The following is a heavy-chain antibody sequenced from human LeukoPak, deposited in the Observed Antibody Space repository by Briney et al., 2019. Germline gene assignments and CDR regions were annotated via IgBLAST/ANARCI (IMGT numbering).Heavy chain of an antibody. CDR2: IIPIFGTA. V-gene: IGHV1-69*06. Sequence: GASVKVSCTASGGTFSSYAISWVRQAPGQGLEWMGGIIPIFGTANYAQKFQGRVTITADKSTSTAYMELSSLRSEDTAVYYCARDDSGYENGFDYWGQGTLVTVSS. CDR3: ARDDSGYENGFDY. J-gene: IGHJ4*02. D-gene: IGHD5-12*01. CDR1: GGTFSSYA.